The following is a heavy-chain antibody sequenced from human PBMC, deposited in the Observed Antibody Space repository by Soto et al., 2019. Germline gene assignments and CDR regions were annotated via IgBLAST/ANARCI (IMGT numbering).Heavy chain of an antibody. CDR1: GGSISSYY. CDR3: ARRCSGGSCFPRTDAFDI. CDR2: IYYSGST. V-gene: IGHV4-59*08. D-gene: IGHD2-15*01. J-gene: IGHJ3*02. Sequence: SETLSLTCTVSGGSISSYYWSWIRQPPGKGLEWIGYIYYSGSTNYNPSLKSRVTISVDTSKNQFSLKLSSVTAADTAVYYCARRCSGGSCFPRTDAFDIWGQGTMVTVSS.